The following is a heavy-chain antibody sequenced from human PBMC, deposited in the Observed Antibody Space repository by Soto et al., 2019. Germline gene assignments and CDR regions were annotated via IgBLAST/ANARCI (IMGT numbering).Heavy chain of an antibody. V-gene: IGHV4-34*01. CDR2: INHSGSP. J-gene: IGHJ6*03. CDR1: GVSFSVYY. Sequence: SETLSLTCSVPGVSFSVYYSSWIRQPPGKGLEWIGEINHSGSPNYNPSLMSRVIILVDTAKNQFSLKLSSVTAADTAVYYCARGFKVGYYYYYYMDVWGKGTTVTVSS. D-gene: IGHD2-2*01. CDR3: ARGFKVGYYYYYYMDV.